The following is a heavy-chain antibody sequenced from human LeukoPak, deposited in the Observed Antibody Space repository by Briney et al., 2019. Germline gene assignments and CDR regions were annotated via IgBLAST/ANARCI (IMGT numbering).Heavy chain of an antibody. V-gene: IGHV4-30-4*01. Sequence: SQTLSLTCTLSGGSISSGDYYWTWIRQPPGKGLQWIGYIYYSGSTYSNPSLKSRVTITVDTSKNQFSLKLSSVTAADTAVYYCARDGVRLPLDYGREGTLVTVP. J-gene: IGHJ4*02. CDR2: IYYSGST. CDR1: GGSISSGDYY. CDR3: ARDGVRLPLDY. D-gene: IGHD2-15*01.